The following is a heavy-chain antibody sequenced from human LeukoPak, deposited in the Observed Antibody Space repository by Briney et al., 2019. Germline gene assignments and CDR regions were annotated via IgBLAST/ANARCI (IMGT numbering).Heavy chain of an antibody. CDR1: GYSISSSNW. CDR3: ARWNGNYYGSGSNYYFDY. D-gene: IGHD3-10*01. V-gene: IGHV4-28*01. Sequence: SETLSLTCAVSGYSISSSNWWGWIRQPPGKGLEWIGYIYYSGSTYYNPSLKSRVTMSVDTSKDQFSLKLSSVTAVDTAVYYCARWNGNYYGSGSNYYFDYWGQGPLVTVSS. CDR2: IYYSGST. J-gene: IGHJ4*02.